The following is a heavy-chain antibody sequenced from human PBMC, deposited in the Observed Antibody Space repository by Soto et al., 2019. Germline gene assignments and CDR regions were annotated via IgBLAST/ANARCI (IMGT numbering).Heavy chain of an antibody. J-gene: IGHJ3*02. CDR1: GYSFTSYW. D-gene: IGHD3-3*01. V-gene: IGHV5-51*01. CDR2: IYPGDSDT. Sequence: GESLKISCKGSGYSFTSYWIGWVRQMPGKGLEWMGIIYPGDSDTRYSPSFQGQVTISIDKSISTAYLQWSSLKASDTAMYYCARQPYYDFWSGYHAFDIWGQGTMVTVSS. CDR3: ARQPYYDFWSGYHAFDI.